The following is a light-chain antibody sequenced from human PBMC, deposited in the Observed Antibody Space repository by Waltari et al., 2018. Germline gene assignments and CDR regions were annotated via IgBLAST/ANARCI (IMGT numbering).Light chain of an antibody. V-gene: IGLV2-23*01. CDR1: RSDFGTYNL. CDR2: EGS. CDR3: CSYALRSVV. J-gene: IGLJ2*01. Sequence: QSALTQPASVSGSPGQSITISCTGSRSDFGTYNLVSWYQQYPGKAPKVMIYEGSKRLSGVSSRFSASKSGNTASLTISVLQAEDEADYYCCSYALRSVVFGGGTKVTVL.